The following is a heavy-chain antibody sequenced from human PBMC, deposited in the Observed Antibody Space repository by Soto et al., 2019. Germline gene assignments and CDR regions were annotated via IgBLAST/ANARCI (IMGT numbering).Heavy chain of an antibody. J-gene: IGHJ6*02. D-gene: IGHD2-8*01. CDR2: INPKSGGT. V-gene: IGHV1-2*04. CDR1: GYSFTDYH. CDR3: ARGHSTDCSNGVCSFFYNHEMDV. Sequence: ASVRVSCTASGYSFTDYHIHSVRQAPGQGLEWLGRINPKSGGTSTAQKFQGWVTMTRDRSISTVYMELTRLRSDDTAVYFCARGHSTDCSNGVCSFFYNHEMDVWGQGTTVTVSS.